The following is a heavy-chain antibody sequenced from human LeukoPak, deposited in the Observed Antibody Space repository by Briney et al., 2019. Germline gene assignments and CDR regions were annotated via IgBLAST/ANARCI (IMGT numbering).Heavy chain of an antibody. V-gene: IGHV3-53*01. CDR1: GFTVSSNY. J-gene: IGHJ4*02. D-gene: IGHD3-22*01. CDR3: AREGQDSSGYKHFDY. CDR2: IYSGGST. Sequence: AGGSLRLSCAASGFTVSSNYMSWVRQAPGKGLEWDSVIYSGGSTYYADSVKGRFTISRDNSKNTLYLQMNSLRAEDTAVYYCAREGQDSSGYKHFDYWGQGTLVTVSS.